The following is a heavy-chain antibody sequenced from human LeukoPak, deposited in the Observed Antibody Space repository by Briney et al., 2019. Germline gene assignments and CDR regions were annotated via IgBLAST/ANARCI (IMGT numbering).Heavy chain of an antibody. D-gene: IGHD6-19*01. Sequence: PGGSLRLSCAASGFTFSSYGMHWVRQAPGKGLEWVAFIRYDGSNKYYADSVKGRFTISRDNAKNSLYLQMNSLRAEDTAVYYCARDKGLDLPRPGSGGIAVAGTPRYWGQGTLVTVSS. CDR2: IRYDGSNK. CDR3: ARDKGLDLPRPGSGGIAVAGTPRY. V-gene: IGHV3-30*02. J-gene: IGHJ4*02. CDR1: GFTFSSYG.